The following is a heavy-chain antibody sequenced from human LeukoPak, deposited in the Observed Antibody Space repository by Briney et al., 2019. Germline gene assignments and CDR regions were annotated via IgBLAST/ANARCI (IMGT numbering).Heavy chain of an antibody. V-gene: IGHV4-34*01. CDR1: GGSFSGYY. CDR2: INHSGCT. D-gene: IGHD3-22*01. J-gene: IGHJ4*02. Sequence: SETLSLTCAVYGGSFSGYYWSWIRQPPGKGLEWIGEINHSGCTNYNPSLKSRVTISVDTSKNQFSLKLSSVTAADTAVYFCARGPPTDCYDSSGFYYVFDYWGQGTLVTVSS. CDR3: ARGPPTDCYDSSGFYYVFDY.